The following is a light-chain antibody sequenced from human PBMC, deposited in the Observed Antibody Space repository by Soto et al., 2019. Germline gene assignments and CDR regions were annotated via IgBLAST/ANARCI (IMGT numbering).Light chain of an antibody. J-gene: IGLJ3*02. CDR3: AAWDDSLSGWV. CDR2: SNN. V-gene: IGLV1-47*02. Sequence: QPVLTQSPSASGTPGQRVTISCSGSSSNIGSNYVYWYQQLPGTAPKLLIYSNNQRPSGVPDRFSGSKSGTSASLAISGLRSEDEADYYCAAWDDSLSGWVFGGGTQLTVL. CDR1: SSNIGSNY.